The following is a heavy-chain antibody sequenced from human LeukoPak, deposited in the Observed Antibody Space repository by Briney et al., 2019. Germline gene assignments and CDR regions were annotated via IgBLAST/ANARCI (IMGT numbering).Heavy chain of an antibody. CDR3: AKDRVIVVDMGAFDI. D-gene: IGHD3-22*01. Sequence: PGGYLRLSCAASGFTFSSYAMSWVRQAPGKGLEWVSAISGSGGSTYYADSVKGRFTISRDNSKNTLYLQMNSLRAEDTAVYYCAKDRVIVVDMGAFDIWGQGTMVTVSS. CDR2: ISGSGGST. J-gene: IGHJ3*02. V-gene: IGHV3-23*01. CDR1: GFTFSSYA.